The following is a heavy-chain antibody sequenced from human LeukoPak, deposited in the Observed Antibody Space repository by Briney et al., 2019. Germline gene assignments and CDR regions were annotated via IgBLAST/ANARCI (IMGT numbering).Heavy chain of an antibody. CDR2: ISSSSSYI. CDR1: GFTFSSYS. Sequence: GGSLRLSCAASGFTFSSYSMNWVRQAPGKGLEWFSSISSSSSYIYYADSVKGRFTISRDNAKNSLYLQMNSLRAEDTAVYYCARDFAVRGAPSDYWGQGTLVTVSS. J-gene: IGHJ4*02. CDR3: ARDFAVRGAPSDY. D-gene: IGHD3-10*01. V-gene: IGHV3-21*01.